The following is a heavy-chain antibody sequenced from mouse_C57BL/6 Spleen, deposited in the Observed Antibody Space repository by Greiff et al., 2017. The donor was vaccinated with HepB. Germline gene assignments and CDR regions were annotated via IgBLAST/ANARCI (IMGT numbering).Heavy chain of an antibody. CDR1: GYAFSSSW. CDR3: ASRGGSTHFDY. CDR2: IYPGDGDT. Sequence: VQLQQSGPELVKPGASVKISCKASGYAFSSSWMNWVKQRPGKGLEWIGRIYPGDGDTNYNGKFKGKATLTADKSSSTAYMQLSSLTSEDSAIYFCASRGGSTHFDYWGQGTTLTVSS. J-gene: IGHJ2*01. D-gene: IGHD5-1*01. V-gene: IGHV1-82*01.